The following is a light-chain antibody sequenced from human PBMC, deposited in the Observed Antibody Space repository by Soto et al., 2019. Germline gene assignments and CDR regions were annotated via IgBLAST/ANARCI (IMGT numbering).Light chain of an antibody. CDR2: DVN. V-gene: IGLV2-8*01. J-gene: IGLJ3*02. CDR3: SSYAGSDKFV. Sequence: QSALTQPPYSSGSPGQSVTISCTGTSSNVGAYNYFAWYQQHPGKAPKLMIYDVNKRPSGVPDRFSGSKSGNTASLTVSGLQAEDEADYYCSSYAGSDKFVFGGGTKLTVL. CDR1: SSNVGAYNY.